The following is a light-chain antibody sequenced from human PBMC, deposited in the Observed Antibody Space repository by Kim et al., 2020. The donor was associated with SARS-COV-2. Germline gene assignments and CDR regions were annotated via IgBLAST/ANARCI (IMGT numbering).Light chain of an antibody. V-gene: IGLV6-57*03. CDR3: QSYDSSNRWV. J-gene: IGLJ3*02. CDR1: SGSNASND. CDR2: EDN. Sequence: KTVTISCPRDSGSNASNDVQWYQQRPGSAPTTVIYEDNQSPSGVPDRFSGSIDSSSNSASLTISGLKTEDEADYYCQSYDSSNRWVFGGGTQLTVL.